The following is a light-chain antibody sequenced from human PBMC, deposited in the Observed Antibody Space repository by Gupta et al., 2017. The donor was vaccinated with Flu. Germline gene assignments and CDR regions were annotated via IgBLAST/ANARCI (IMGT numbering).Light chain of an antibody. CDR2: EGS. Sequence: PGKTVTISCTRSSGNIASNYVQWYQQRPGSSPTTVIYEGSRRPSGVPDRFSGAVDSSSNSASLTISGLKAEDEADYYCQSYDVNSRVFGGGTKLTVL. CDR1: SGNIASNY. CDR3: QSYDVNSRV. J-gene: IGLJ3*02. V-gene: IGLV6-57*01.